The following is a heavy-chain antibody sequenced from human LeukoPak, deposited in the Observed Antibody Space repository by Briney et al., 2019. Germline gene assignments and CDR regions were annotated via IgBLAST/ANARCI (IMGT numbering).Heavy chain of an antibody. V-gene: IGHV3-66*01. D-gene: IGHD6-19*01. CDR1: GFTISRSF. CDR3: AREGGVPVAGSSDYYFDY. CDR2: IPSGGDT. Sequence: GGSLRLSCAASGFTISRSFMSWVRQAPGKGLEWVSVIPSGGDTSHADSVEGRFTVTRDTTKNTVYLQMHSLREDDTAVYYCAREGGVPVAGSSDYYFDYWGQGTLVTVSS. J-gene: IGHJ4*02.